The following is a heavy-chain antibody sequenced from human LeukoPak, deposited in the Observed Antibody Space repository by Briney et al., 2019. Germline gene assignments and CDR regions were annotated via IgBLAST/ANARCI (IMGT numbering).Heavy chain of an antibody. Sequence: ASAKVSCKTSGYTLTDYYIHWVRQAPGQGLEWMGWINCKSGGTKYAPKFDGRVTMYRATSINTAFMELTSLTADDTALYYCARGGSVVHPPEYTHHWGQGTLVTVSS. CDR1: GYTLTDYY. CDR3: ARGGSVVHPPEYTHH. J-gene: IGHJ1*01. D-gene: IGHD1-26*01. CDR2: INCKSGGT. V-gene: IGHV1-2*02.